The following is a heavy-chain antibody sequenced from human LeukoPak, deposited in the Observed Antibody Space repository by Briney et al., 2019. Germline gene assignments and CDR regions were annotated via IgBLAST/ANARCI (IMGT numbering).Heavy chain of an antibody. D-gene: IGHD6-6*01. Sequence: GGSLRLSCGASGFTFSDYSINWVRQAPGKGLEWVSSISGSGSHIYYADSLRGRFTISRDNAKNSVSLQMDSLRADDTAVYYRAKDPWGSSSFWGQGALVIVSS. V-gene: IGHV3-21*06. J-gene: IGHJ4*02. CDR2: ISGSGSHI. CDR1: GFTFSDYS. CDR3: AKDPWGSSSF.